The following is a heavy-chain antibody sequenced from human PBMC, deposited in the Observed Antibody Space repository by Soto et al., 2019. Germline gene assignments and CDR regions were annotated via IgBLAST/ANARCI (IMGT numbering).Heavy chain of an antibody. CDR1: GGSVNGSY. J-gene: IGHJ5*02. D-gene: IGHD3-3*01. CDR3: ATRITVFGLLIPPFDP. V-gene: IGHV4-34*01. Sequence: PSETLSLTCAVYGGSVNGSYWNWIRQPPGKGLEWIGEINHTGGTHYNPSLKSRVTMSVDTSKNQFSLRLSSVTAADTAIYYCATRITVFGLLIPPFDPWGQEPRSPSPQ. CDR2: INHTGGT.